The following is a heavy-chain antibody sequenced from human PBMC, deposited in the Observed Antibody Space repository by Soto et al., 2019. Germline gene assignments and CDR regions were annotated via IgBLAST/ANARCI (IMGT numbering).Heavy chain of an antibody. CDR1: GFTFSSYA. J-gene: IGHJ4*02. Sequence: GGSLRLSCAASGFTFSSYAMSWVRQAPGKGLEWVSAISGSGGSTYYADSVKGRFTISRDNSKNTLYLQMNSLRAEDTAVYYCAKDQRLAVAGTRQGDPRSVSSFDYWGQGTLVTVSS. D-gene: IGHD6-19*01. CDR3: AKDQRLAVAGTRQGDPRSVSSFDY. V-gene: IGHV3-23*01. CDR2: ISGSGGST.